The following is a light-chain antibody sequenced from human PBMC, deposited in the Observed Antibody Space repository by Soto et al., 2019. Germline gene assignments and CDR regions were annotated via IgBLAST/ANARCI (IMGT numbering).Light chain of an antibody. V-gene: IGKV1-9*01. Sequence: IQLTQSPSSLSASVGDRVTITCRASQDISTYLAWYQQKPGKAPKLLIYTASTLQSGVPSRFSGSGSGTDFTLTISSLQPEDFAMYYCLLYFSPDRYTFGPGTKVQIK. CDR3: LLYFSPDRYT. CDR2: TAS. CDR1: QDISTY. J-gene: IGKJ2*01.